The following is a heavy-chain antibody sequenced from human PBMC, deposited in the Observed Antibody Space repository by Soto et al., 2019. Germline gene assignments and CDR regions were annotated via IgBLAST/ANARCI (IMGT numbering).Heavy chain of an antibody. Sequence: GGSLRLSCAASGFTFSSYAMSWVRQAPGKGLEWVSAISGSGGSTYYADSVKGRFTISRDNSKNTLYLQMNSLRAEDTAVYYYAKHFWRIAARPCFDYWGQGTLVTVSS. D-gene: IGHD6-6*01. J-gene: IGHJ4*02. CDR1: GFTFSSYA. V-gene: IGHV3-23*01. CDR3: AKHFWRIAARPCFDY. CDR2: ISGSGGST.